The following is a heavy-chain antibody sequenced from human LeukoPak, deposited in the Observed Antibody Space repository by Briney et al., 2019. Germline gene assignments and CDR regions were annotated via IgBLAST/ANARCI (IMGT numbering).Heavy chain of an antibody. D-gene: IGHD2-15*01. V-gene: IGHV4-34*01. CDR2: INRDGIT. J-gene: IGHJ3*02. Sequence: SETLSLTCAVYGGSFSGYYWTWIRQPLGKGLEWIGEINRDGITNHNPSLKSRVTISVATSKNQFSLKLNSLTAADTAVYYCARGGGTAIAANRDGFDIWGQGTMVTVSS. CDR3: ARGGGTAIAANRDGFDI. CDR1: GGSFSGYY.